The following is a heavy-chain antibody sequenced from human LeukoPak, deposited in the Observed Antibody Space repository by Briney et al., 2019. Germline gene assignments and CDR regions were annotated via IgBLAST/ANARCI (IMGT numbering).Heavy chain of an antibody. J-gene: IGHJ5*02. D-gene: IGHD3-9*01. V-gene: IGHV4-30-4*08. Sequence: SQTLSLTCTVSGGSISSGDYYWSWIRQPPGKGLGWIGYIYYSGSTYYNPSLKSRVTISVDTSKNQFSLKLSSVTAADTAVYYCARDQNYDTTEGFDPWGQGTLVTVSS. CDR1: GGSISSGDYY. CDR2: IYYSGST. CDR3: ARDQNYDTTEGFDP.